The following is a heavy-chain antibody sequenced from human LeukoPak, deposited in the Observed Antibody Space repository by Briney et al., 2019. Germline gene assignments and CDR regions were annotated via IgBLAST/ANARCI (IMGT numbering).Heavy chain of an antibody. CDR3: AKDTPDYDILTGYYPLLHYFDY. D-gene: IGHD3-9*01. CDR2: ISGSGGST. CDR1: GFTFSSYA. V-gene: IGHV3-23*01. J-gene: IGHJ4*02. Sequence: GGSLRLSCAASGFTFSSYAMSWVRQAPGKGLEWVSAISGSGGSTYYADSVRGRFTISRDNSKNTLYLQMNSLRAEDTAVYYCAKDTPDYDILTGYYPLLHYFDYWGQGTLVTVSS.